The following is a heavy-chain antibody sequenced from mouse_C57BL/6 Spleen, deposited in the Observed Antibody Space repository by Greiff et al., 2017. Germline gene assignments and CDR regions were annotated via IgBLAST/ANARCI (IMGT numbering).Heavy chain of an antibody. CDR3: ARRGYYSNYDYAMDY. J-gene: IGHJ4*01. CDR2: IYPGDGDT. V-gene: IGHV1-80*01. CDR1: GYAFSSYW. Sequence: QVQLQQSGAELVKPGASVKISCKASGYAFSSYWMNWVKQRPGKGLVWIGQIYPGDGDTNYNGKFKGKATLTADKSSSTAYMQLSSLTSEDAAVYFCARRGYYSNYDYAMDYWGQGTSVTVSS. D-gene: IGHD2-5*01.